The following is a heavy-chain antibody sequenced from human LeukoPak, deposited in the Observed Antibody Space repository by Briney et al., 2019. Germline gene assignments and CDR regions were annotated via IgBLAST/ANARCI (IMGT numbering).Heavy chain of an antibody. CDR1: GGSVSSGGYY. J-gene: IGHJ6*02. V-gene: IGHV4-61*08. CDR3: ARDPDRGPSYYYYGMDV. Sequence: PSETLSLTCNVSGGSVSSGGYYWNWIRQPPGKGLEWIGHVSYSGSTNYNPSLKSRVTISVDTSKNQFSLKLSSVTAADTAVYYCARDPDRGPSYYYYGMDVWGQGTTVTVSS. CDR2: VSYSGST.